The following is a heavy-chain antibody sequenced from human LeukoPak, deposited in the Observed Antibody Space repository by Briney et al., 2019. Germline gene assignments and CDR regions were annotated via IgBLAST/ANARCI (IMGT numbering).Heavy chain of an antibody. D-gene: IGHD3-3*02. Sequence: GGSLRLSCAASGFTFSSYAMYWFRQAPGKGLEYVSAISTNGGSTFYGNSVKGRFTVSRDNSKNMLYLQMGSLTAEDMAAYYCARDSRSVPTAFYHGVDVWGQGTTVTVSS. V-gene: IGHV3-64*01. CDR3: ARDSRSVPTAFYHGVDV. CDR2: ISTNGGST. J-gene: IGHJ6*02. CDR1: GFTFSSYA.